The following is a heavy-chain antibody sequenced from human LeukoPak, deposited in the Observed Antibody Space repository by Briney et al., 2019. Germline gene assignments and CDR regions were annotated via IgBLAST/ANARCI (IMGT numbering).Heavy chain of an antibody. CDR2: IYYSGST. Sequence: SETLSLTCTVSGGSISSSSYYWGWIRQPPGKGLEWIGSIYYSGSTYYNPSLKSRVTISVDTSKNQFSLKLSSVTAADTAVYYCAREVFDSYNYYYYMDVWGKGTTVTVSS. CDR3: AREVFDSYNYYYYMDV. CDR1: GGSISSSSYY. J-gene: IGHJ6*03. V-gene: IGHV4-39*07. D-gene: IGHD3-16*01.